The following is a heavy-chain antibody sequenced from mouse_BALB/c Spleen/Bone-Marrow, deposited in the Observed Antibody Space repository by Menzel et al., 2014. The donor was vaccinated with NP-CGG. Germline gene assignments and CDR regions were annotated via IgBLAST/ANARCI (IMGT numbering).Heavy chain of an antibody. J-gene: IGHJ1*01. CDR2: TNPDSSTI. Sequence: EVMLVESGGGLVQPGGSLKLSCAASGFDFSRCWMSWVRQAPGKGLEWIGETNPDSSTINYTPSLKDKFIISRDDAKNTLYLQMSKVRSEDTALYYCARLNYYGNLFVWGAGTTVTVSS. CDR1: GFDFSRCW. V-gene: IGHV4-1*02. D-gene: IGHD1-1*01. CDR3: ARLNYYGNLFV.